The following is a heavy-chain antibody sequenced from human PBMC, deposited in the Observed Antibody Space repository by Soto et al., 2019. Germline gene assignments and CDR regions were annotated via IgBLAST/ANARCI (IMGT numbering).Heavy chain of an antibody. J-gene: IGHJ4*02. CDR3: AYITYGSRRHTSSFDF. Sequence: QITLKESGPTLVKPTQTLTLTCTFSGFSLSTSGVGVGWIRQPPGKALEWLALIYWDDDKRYSPSLKSRLTITKDTSKTQVVLTMTNMDPADTATYYCAYITYGSRRHTSSFDFWGRGTLVTVSS. D-gene: IGHD3-10*01. CDR1: GFSLSTSGVG. V-gene: IGHV2-5*02. CDR2: IYWDDDK.